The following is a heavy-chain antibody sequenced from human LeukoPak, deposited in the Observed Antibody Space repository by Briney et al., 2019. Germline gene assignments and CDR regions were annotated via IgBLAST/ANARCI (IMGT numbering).Heavy chain of an antibody. CDR3: ARRYCTPSSCYSDY. CDR1: GFTFSSYA. V-gene: IGHV3-48*02. D-gene: IGHD2-8*01. J-gene: IGHJ4*02. CDR2: ISDGGRPL. Sequence: GGSLRLSCAASGFTFSSYAMSWVRQAPGKGLEWVSFISDGGRPLHYADSVKGRFTISRDNAKNSLYLQMNSLRDEDTAVYFCARRYCTPSSCYSDYWGQGALVTVSS.